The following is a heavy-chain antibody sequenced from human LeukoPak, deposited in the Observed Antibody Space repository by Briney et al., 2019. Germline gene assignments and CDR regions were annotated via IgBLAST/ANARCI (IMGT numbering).Heavy chain of an antibody. D-gene: IGHD3-22*01. J-gene: IGHJ4*02. Sequence: SETLSLTCAVSGGSISSYFWSWLRQPPGKGLEWIAYIYYSGSTNYNPSLKGRVTISVDTSRNQFSLKLSSVTAADTAVYYCARGVPTSYYYESAAYYFDYWGQGTLVTVSS. CDR1: GGSISSYF. CDR2: IYYSGST. V-gene: IGHV4-59*01. CDR3: ARGVPTSYYYESAAYYFDY.